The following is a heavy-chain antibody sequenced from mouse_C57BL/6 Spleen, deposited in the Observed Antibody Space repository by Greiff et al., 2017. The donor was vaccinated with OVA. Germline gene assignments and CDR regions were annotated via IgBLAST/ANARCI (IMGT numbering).Heavy chain of an antibody. CDR2: IHPNSGST. J-gene: IGHJ3*01. D-gene: IGHD3-2*02. V-gene: IGHV1-64*01. CDR1: GYTFTSYW. Sequence: QVQLQQPGAELVKPGASVKLSCKASGYTFTSYWMHWVKQRPGQGLEWIGMIHPNSGSTNYNEKFKSKATLTVDKSSSTAYMQRSSLTSEDSAVYYWARGAQAAWFAYWGQGTLVTVAA. CDR3: ARGAQAAWFAY.